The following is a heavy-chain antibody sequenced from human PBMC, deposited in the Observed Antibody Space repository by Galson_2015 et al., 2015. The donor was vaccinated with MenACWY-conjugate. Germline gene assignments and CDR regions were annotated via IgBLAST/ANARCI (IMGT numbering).Heavy chain of an antibody. D-gene: IGHD2-21*01. CDR3: ASSEIVSS. Sequence: SLRLSCAASGFTFSRYWMHWVRHIPGKGLVWVSRISGDASSSYYADSVRGRFIISRDNAKNTLYLQMSSLKVEDSAVYYCASSEIVSSWGRGALVTVSS. V-gene: IGHV3-74*01. CDR2: ISGDASSS. CDR1: GFTFSRYW. J-gene: IGHJ5*02.